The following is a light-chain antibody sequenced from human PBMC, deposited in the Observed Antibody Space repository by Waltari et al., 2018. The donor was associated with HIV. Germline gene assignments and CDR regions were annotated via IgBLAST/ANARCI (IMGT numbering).Light chain of an antibody. Sequence: DIQLTQSPSSLSASEGDRVSLSCRAHQSVNGYLNWFQEKPGNLPKRLIYAASSLHSGVTPRFRGSGSGTDFTLTITSLQLEDCAVYYCQQSYTHPRSFGPGTKVEI. CDR1: QSVNGY. V-gene: IGKV1-39*01. CDR3: QQSYTHPRS. CDR2: AAS. J-gene: IGKJ3*01.